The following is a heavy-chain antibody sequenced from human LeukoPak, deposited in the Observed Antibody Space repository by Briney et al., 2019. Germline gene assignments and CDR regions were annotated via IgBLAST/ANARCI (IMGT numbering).Heavy chain of an antibody. CDR2: INPSSGGT. D-gene: IGHD5-18*01. CDR1: GYTCTGYY. V-gene: IGHV1-2*02. CDR3: AREGGYSDHDAFDI. Sequence: ASVKVSFKASGYTCTGYYMHWVRQSTGQALEWMGWINPSSGGTNYAQKFQGRVTMTRDTSISTAYMELSRLRSDDTAVYYCAREGGYSDHDAFDIWGQGTMVTVSS. J-gene: IGHJ3*02.